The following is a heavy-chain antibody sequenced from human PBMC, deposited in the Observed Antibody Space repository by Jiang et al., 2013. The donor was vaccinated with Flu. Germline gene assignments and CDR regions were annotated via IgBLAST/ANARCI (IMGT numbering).Heavy chain of an antibody. CDR1: GGSIRSGSYY. CDR2: IYASGST. Sequence: GLVKPSQTLSLTCTVSGGSIRSGSYYWSWMRQPAGKGLEWIGRIYASGSTNYNPSLKSRVTISVDTSKNQFSLNLSSVTAADTAVYYCARVGTGIDYYYGMDVWGQGTTVTVSS. V-gene: IGHV4-61*02. CDR3: ARVGTGIDYYYGMDV. D-gene: IGHD1-1*01. J-gene: IGHJ6*02.